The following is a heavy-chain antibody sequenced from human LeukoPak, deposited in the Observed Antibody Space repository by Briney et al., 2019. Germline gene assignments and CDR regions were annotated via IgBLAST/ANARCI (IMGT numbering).Heavy chain of an antibody. CDR3: AGDEVRPPGAPYNWFDP. V-gene: IGHV1-3*01. Sequence: ASVKVSCKASGYTFTSYAMHWVRQAPGQRLEWMGWINAGNGNTKYSQKFQGRVTITRDTSASTAYMELSSLRSEDTAVYYCAGDEVRPPGAPYNWFDPWGQGTLVTVSS. CDR2: INAGNGNT. J-gene: IGHJ5*02. CDR1: GYTFTSYA.